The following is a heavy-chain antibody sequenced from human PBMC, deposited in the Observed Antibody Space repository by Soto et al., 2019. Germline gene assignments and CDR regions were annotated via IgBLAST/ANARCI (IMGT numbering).Heavy chain of an antibody. CDR2: THPGESET. CDR3: ARHENYYYAYYGMDV. J-gene: IGHJ6*02. V-gene: IGHV5-51*01. CDR1: GYSFTTYW. Sequence: PGESLKISCQASGYSFTTYWIAWVRQKPGKGLEWMGITHPGESETRYSPSFQGQVSISFDRSTSTAYLQWNSLKASDTAIYYCARHENYYYAYYGMDVWGQGTTVTV.